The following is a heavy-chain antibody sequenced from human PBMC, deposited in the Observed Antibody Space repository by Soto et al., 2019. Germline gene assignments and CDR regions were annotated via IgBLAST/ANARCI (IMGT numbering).Heavy chain of an antibody. V-gene: IGHV4-39*01. D-gene: IGHD6-25*01. J-gene: IGHJ5*02. CDR1: GGSITSSSHF. CDR2: IYFTGNT. Sequence: PSETLSLTCTASGGSITSSSHFFFWVRPPPWSGLEWIGTIYFTGNTYYTPSLKSRLTMSIDTSKNEFSLRLNSVTAADTAVYYCAGQTFTIAAASYGRSNWFDPWGPGTLVTVSS. CDR3: AGQTFTIAAASYGRSNWFDP.